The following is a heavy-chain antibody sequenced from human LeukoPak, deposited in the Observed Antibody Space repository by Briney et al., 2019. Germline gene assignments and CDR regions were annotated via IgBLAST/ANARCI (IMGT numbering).Heavy chain of an antibody. CDR1: GYPFRNYD. J-gene: IGHJ5*02. CDR3: ARLSSHYGDYKVDP. CDR2: INPHSGKT. D-gene: IGHD4-17*01. Sequence: GASVKVSCETSGYPFRNYDINWVRQATGQGLEWMGWINPHSGKTGYAQKFQGRVTMTTDTSASTAYMELSSLRSEDTAVYYCARLSSHYGDYKVDPWGQGTLVTVSS. V-gene: IGHV1-8*01.